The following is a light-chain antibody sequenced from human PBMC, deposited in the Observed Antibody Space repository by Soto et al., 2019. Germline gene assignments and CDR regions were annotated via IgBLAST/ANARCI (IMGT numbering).Light chain of an antibody. J-gene: IGKJ4*01. CDR3: QQYNNWPPLT. Sequence: DIVVTQSPATLSVSPGERATLSCRASQSVSSDLAWYQQKPGQAPRLLIYGASTRATGIPARFSGSGSGTQFTLTLSSLQSEDFADCYCQQYNNWPPLTFGGGTKVEIK. V-gene: IGKV3-15*01. CDR1: QSVSSD. CDR2: GAS.